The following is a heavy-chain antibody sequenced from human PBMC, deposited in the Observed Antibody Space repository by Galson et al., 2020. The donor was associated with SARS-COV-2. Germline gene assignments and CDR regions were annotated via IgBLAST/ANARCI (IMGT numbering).Heavy chain of an antibody. V-gene: IGHV4-4*07. CDR2: IYTSGST. D-gene: IGHD4-17*01. J-gene: IGHJ6*02. CDR3: ARDPLSRGRPGDYEVYYYDVMDV. Sequence: SETLSLTCIVSGASISGDYWSWIRQPAGKGLEWIGRIYTSGSTDYNPALRSRVTMSVDTSKNQFSLNLSSVTAADTAVYYCARDPLSRGRPGDYEVYYYDVMDVWGQGTTVTVSS. CDR1: GASISGDY.